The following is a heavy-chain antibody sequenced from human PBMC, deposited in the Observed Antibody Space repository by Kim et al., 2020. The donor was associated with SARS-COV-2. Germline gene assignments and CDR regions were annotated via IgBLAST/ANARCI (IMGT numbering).Heavy chain of an antibody. CDR3: ARDYYGSGSLDAFDI. V-gene: IGHV3-11*06. D-gene: IGHD3-10*01. Sequence: SAESVKGRFTIPRENAKNSLYLQMNSRRAEDTAVYFCARDYYGSGSLDAFDIWGQGTMVTVSS. J-gene: IGHJ3*02.